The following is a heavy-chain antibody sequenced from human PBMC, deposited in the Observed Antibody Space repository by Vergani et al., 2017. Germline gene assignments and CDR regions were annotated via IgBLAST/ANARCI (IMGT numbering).Heavy chain of an antibody. CDR3: AKTHDFSSLYSSYNWFDP. D-gene: IGHD3-3*01. CDR2: IYAGDSDV. J-gene: IGHJ5*02. Sequence: EVQLLQSGAEVKKPGESLKISCKGSGYSFTTYWIGWVRQMPGKGLEWMGIIYAGDSDVRYSPSFQGQVTMSVDKSLSTAYLQWSSLKASDTATYYCAKTHDFSSLYSSYNWFDPWGQGTQVTVSS. CDR1: GYSFTTYW. V-gene: IGHV5-51*03.